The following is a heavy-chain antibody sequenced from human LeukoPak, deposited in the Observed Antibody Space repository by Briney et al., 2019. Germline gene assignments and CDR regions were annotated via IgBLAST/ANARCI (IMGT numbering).Heavy chain of an antibody. V-gene: IGHV3-30*02. CDR2: IRYDGSNK. J-gene: IGHJ4*02. D-gene: IGHD2-2*01. Sequence: EPGGSLRLSCAASGFTFSSYGMHWVRQAPGKGLEWVAFIRYDGSNKYYADSVKGRFTISRDNSKNTLYLQMNSLRAEDTAVYYCAKSANIVVVPAAMRPSRPFDYWGQGTLVTVSS. CDR3: AKSANIVVVPAAMRPSRPFDY. CDR1: GFTFSSYG.